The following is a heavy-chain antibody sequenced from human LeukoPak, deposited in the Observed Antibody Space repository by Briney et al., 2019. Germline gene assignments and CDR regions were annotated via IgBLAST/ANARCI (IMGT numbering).Heavy chain of an antibody. CDR2: IYSGGST. CDR1: GFTFSSYG. CDR3: ARDAYCGGDCLNDAFDI. V-gene: IGHV3-66*01. D-gene: IGHD2-21*02. J-gene: IGHJ3*02. Sequence: GRSLRLSCAASGFTFSSYGMHWVRQAPGKGLEWVSVIYSGGSTYYADSVKGRFTISRGNSKNTLYLQMNSLRAEDTAVYYCARDAYCGGDCLNDAFDIWGQGTMVTVSS.